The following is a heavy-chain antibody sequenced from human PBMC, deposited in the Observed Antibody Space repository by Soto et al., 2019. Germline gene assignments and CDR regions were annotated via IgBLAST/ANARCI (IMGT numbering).Heavy chain of an antibody. Sequence: SVKVSCKASGGTFSSYAISWVRQAPGQGLEWMGGIIPIFGTANYAQKFQGRVTITADESTSTAYMELSSLRAEDTAVYYCARDRGDGYNLGGYFDYWGQGTLVTVSS. CDR3: ARDRGDGYNLGGYFDY. J-gene: IGHJ4*02. V-gene: IGHV1-69*13. CDR1: GGTFSSYA. D-gene: IGHD5-12*01. CDR2: IIPIFGTA.